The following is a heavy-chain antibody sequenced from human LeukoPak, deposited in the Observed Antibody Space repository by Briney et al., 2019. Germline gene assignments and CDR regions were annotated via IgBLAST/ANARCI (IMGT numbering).Heavy chain of an antibody. CDR1: GFTFSTYS. CDR3: ARAYSERYGLGYYYMDV. Sequence: TAGGSLRLSCAASGFTFSTYSMNWVRQAPGKGLEWVSSISSSSSYIYYADSVKGRFTISRDNAKKSVYLQMNSLRAEDTAVYYCARAYSERYGLGYYYMDVWGKGTTVTISS. CDR2: ISSSSSYI. V-gene: IGHV3-21*01. D-gene: IGHD1-26*01. J-gene: IGHJ6*03.